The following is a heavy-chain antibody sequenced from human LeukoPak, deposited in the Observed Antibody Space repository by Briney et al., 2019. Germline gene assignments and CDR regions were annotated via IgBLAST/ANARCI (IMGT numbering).Heavy chain of an antibody. D-gene: IGHD2-2*01. CDR1: GFTFSSYG. Sequence: GGSLRLSCAASGFTFSSYGMHWVRQAPGKGLELVAFIRYDGSNKYYADSVKGRFTISRDNSKNTLYLQMNSLRAEDTAVYYCAKDLYQLPYYYYYMDVWGKGTTVTVSS. V-gene: IGHV3-30*02. CDR2: IRYDGSNK. J-gene: IGHJ6*03. CDR3: AKDLYQLPYYYYYMDV.